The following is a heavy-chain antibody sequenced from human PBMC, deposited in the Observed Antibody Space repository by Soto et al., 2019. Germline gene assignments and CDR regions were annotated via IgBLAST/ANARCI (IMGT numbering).Heavy chain of an antibody. V-gene: IGHV3-21*01. J-gene: IGHJ4*02. D-gene: IGHD1-1*01. Sequence: PGGSLRLSCAASGFTFSSYSMNWVRQAPGKGLEWVSSISSSSSYIYYADSVKGRFTISRDNAKNSLYLQMNSLRAEDTAVYYCARDLHWNDGVDYWGQGTLVTVSS. CDR2: ISSSSSYI. CDR1: GFTFSSYS. CDR3: ARDLHWNDGVDY.